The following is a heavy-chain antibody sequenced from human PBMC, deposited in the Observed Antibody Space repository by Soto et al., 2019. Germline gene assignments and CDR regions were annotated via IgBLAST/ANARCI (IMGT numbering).Heavy chain of an antibody. CDR1: GYTFTSYG. J-gene: IGHJ6*02. Sequence: QVQLVQSGAEVKKPGASVKVSCKACGYTFTSYGISWVRQAPGQGLEWMGWISAYNGNTNYAQKLQGRVTMTTDTSTSTAYMELRSLRSDDTAVYYCASTVLWFGELWGGMDVWGQGTTVTVSS. CDR2: ISAYNGNT. V-gene: IGHV1-18*01. CDR3: ASTVLWFGELWGGMDV. D-gene: IGHD3-10*01.